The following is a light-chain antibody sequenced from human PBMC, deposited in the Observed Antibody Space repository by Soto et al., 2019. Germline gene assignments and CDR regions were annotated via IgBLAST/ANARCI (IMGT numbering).Light chain of an antibody. V-gene: IGKV3-20*01. J-gene: IGKJ1*01. Sequence: EIVLTQSPGTLSLSPGERATLSCRASQSVSSNYLAWYQQKPGQAPRLLIYGASSRATGIPDRFSGSGSGTDFTLTISRLEPEDFAVYYCQHYGSSPETFGKGTKVEIK. CDR3: QHYGSSPET. CDR1: QSVSSNY. CDR2: GAS.